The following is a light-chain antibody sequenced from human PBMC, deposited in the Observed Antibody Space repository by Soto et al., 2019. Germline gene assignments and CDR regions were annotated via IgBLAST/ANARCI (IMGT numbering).Light chain of an antibody. CDR2: AAS. J-gene: IGKJ1*01. V-gene: IGKV1-39*02. Sequence: VEDRDTITFRASQSISSYLNWYQQKPGKAPKLLIYAASRLQSGVPSRFSGSGSGTDFTLTIGGLLTHNSANDFGERYRSSWSFG. CDR1: QSISSY. CDR3: ERYRSSWS.